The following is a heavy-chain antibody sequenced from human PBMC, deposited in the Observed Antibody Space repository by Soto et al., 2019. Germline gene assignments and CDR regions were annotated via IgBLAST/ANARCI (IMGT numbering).Heavy chain of an antibody. CDR2: IWSDGSNK. V-gene: IGHV3-33*01. J-gene: IGHJ4*02. CDR3: ARDNTRGHDLIGF. Sequence: GGSLRLSCEASELTFSLYGMHWVRQAPGKGLEWVAVIWSDGSNKYYADFARGRFTISRDNSKNTLYLQMNSLRVEDTAVYYCARDNTRGHDLIGFWGKGTLVTVSS. D-gene: IGHD2-15*01. CDR1: ELTFSLYG.